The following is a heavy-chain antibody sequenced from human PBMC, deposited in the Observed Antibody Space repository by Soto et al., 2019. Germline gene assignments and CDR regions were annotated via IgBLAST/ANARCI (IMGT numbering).Heavy chain of an antibody. CDR1: GFTFSSYA. CDR2: ISGSGGST. D-gene: IGHD3-16*02. CDR3: ARPYMITFGGVIVPDAFDI. Sequence: GGSLRLSCAASGFTFSSYAMSWVRQAPGKGLEWVSAISGSGGSTYYADSVKGRFTISRDNSKNTLYLQMNSLRAEDTAVYYCARPYMITFGGVIVPDAFDIWGQGTMVTVSS. V-gene: IGHV3-23*01. J-gene: IGHJ3*02.